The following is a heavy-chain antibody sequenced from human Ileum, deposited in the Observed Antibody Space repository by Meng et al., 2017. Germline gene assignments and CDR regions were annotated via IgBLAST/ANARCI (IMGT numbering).Heavy chain of an antibody. CDR3: ARDFQCSSTSCSPTYYYYYYGMDV. Sequence: GESLKISCAASGFTFSSYGMHWVRQAPGKGLEWVAVIWYDGSNKYYADSVKGRFTISRDNSKNTLYLQMNSLRAEDTAVYYCARDFQCSSTSCSPTYYYYYYGMDVWGQGTTVTVSS. CDR2: IWYDGSNK. V-gene: IGHV3-33*01. J-gene: IGHJ6*02. CDR1: GFTFSSYG. D-gene: IGHD2-2*01.